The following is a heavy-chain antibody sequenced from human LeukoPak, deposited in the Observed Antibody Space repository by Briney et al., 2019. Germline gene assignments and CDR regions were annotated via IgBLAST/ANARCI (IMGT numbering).Heavy chain of an antibody. CDR2: ISWNSGSI. Sequence: GGSLRLSCAASGFTFDDYAMHWVRQAPGKGLEGVSGISWNSGSIGYADSVKGRFTISRDNAKNSLYLQMNSLRAQDTALYYCAKDNSPTGGSSRGFDYWGQGTLVTVSS. J-gene: IGHJ4*02. V-gene: IGHV3-9*01. CDR1: GFTFDDYA. CDR3: AKDNSPTGGSSRGFDY. D-gene: IGHD6-13*01.